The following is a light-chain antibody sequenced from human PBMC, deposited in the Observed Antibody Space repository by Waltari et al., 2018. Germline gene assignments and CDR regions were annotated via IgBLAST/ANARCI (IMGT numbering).Light chain of an antibody. CDR1: QSIYSN. V-gene: IGKV3-15*01. J-gene: IGKJ2*01. Sequence: EIVMTQSPATLSVSPGERATLSCRASQSIYSNLAWYQQKPGQAPRLLIYGASTMATGIPARFSGSGSGTEFTLTISSLQSEDFAVYYCQQYSQYYTFAQGTKLEIK. CDR3: QQYSQYYT. CDR2: GAS.